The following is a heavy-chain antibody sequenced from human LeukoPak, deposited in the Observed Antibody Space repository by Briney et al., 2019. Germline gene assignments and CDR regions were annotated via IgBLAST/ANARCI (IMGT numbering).Heavy chain of an antibody. V-gene: IGHV3-53*01. J-gene: IGHJ4*02. CDR2: IYSGGST. CDR1: GFTVSSNY. CDR3: AMHPFTSNLIGRFDY. Sequence: GGSLRLSXAASGFTVSSNYMSWVRQAPGKGLEWVSVIYSGGSTYYADSVKGRFTISRDNSKNTLYLQMNSLRAEDTAVYYCAMHPFTSNLIGRFDYWGQGTLVTVSS.